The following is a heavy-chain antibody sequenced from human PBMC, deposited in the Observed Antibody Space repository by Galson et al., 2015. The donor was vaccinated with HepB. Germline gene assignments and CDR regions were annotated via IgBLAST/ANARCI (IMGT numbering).Heavy chain of an antibody. CDR3: ARLWFRELLSREGPLDAFDI. CDR2: INPSGGST. V-gene: IGHV1-46*03. Sequence: SVKVSCKASGYTFTSYYMHWVRQAPGQGLEWMGIINPSGGSTSYAQKFQGRVTMTRDTSTSTVYMELSSLRSEDTAVYYCARLWFRELLSREGPLDAFDIWGQGTMVTVSS. D-gene: IGHD3-10*01. J-gene: IGHJ3*02. CDR1: GYTFTSYY.